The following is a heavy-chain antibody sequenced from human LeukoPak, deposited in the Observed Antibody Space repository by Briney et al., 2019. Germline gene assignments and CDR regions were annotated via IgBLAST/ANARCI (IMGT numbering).Heavy chain of an antibody. D-gene: IGHD3-3*01. CDR1: GFTFSSYA. J-gene: IGHJ6*02. Sequence: GGSLRLSCAASGFTFSSYAMSWVRQAPGKGLEWVSAISGSGGSTYYADSVKGRFTISRDNSKNMLYLQMNSLRAEDTAVYYCAKDRTSYDFWSGYYNYYYYGMDVWGQGTTVTVSS. CDR3: AKDRTSYDFWSGYYNYYYYGMDV. CDR2: ISGSGGST. V-gene: IGHV3-23*01.